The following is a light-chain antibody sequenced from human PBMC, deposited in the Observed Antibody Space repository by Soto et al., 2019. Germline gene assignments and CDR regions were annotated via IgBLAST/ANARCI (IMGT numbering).Light chain of an antibody. CDR1: SSDIGAYNY. V-gene: IGLV2-14*01. Sequence: QSALTQPASVSGSPGQSITISCTGTSSDIGAYNYVSWYQQCPGKAPTLMIYEVNSRPSWVSNRFSGSKSGNTASLTISGLQAEDEADYYCSSYTSSSTVVFGGGTKVTVL. J-gene: IGLJ2*01. CDR2: EVN. CDR3: SSYTSSSTVV.